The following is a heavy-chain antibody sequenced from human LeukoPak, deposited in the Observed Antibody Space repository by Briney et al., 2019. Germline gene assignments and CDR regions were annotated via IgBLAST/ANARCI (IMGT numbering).Heavy chain of an antibody. CDR3: ARGDVLLWLGELLSGWFDS. CDR1: GGSISSGGYY. J-gene: IGHJ5*01. V-gene: IGHV4-61*08. D-gene: IGHD3-10*01. CDR2: IYYTGST. Sequence: SETLSLTCTVSGGSISSGGYYWSWIRQHPGKGLEWIGYIYYTGSTNYNPSLKSRVAISVDTSKNQFSLKLTSVTAADTAVYYCARGDVLLWLGELLSGWFDSWGQGTLVTVSS.